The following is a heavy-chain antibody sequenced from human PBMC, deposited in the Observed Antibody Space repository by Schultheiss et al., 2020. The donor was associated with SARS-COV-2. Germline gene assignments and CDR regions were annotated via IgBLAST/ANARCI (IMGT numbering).Heavy chain of an antibody. CDR1: GASISPYY. CDR2: INHSGST. V-gene: IGHV4-34*01. D-gene: IGHD6-13*01. J-gene: IGHJ4*02. CDR3: ARESLSSSWYGRYFDY. Sequence: SETLSLTCTVSGASISPYYWSWIRQPPGKGLEWIGEINHSGSTNYNPSLKSRVTISVDTSKNQFSLKLSSVTAADTAVYYCARESLSSSWYGRYFDYWGQGTLVTVSS.